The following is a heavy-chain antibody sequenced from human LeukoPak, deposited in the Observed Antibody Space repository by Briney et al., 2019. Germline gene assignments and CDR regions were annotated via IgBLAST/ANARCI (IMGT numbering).Heavy chain of an antibody. CDR1: GFTFSDHY. J-gene: IGHJ3*02. CDR2: ISTSGVYT. V-gene: IGHV3-11*03. D-gene: IGHD6-13*01. CDR3: ARNRISAAGCVFDI. Sequence: GGSLRLSCAASGFTFSDHYMRWLRQAPGKGLEWVSYISTSGVYTNYADSVKGRFTISRDDAKNSLYLRMNSLIAEDTAMYYCARNRISAAGCVFDIWGQGTMVTVSS.